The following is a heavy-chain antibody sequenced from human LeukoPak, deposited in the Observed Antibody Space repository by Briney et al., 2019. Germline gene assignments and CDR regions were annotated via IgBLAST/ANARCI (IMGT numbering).Heavy chain of an antibody. Sequence: GGSLRLSCAASGFTFSSYSMSWVRQAPGKGLEWVSSISSSSSYIYYADSVKGRFTISRDNAKNSLYLQMNSLRAEDTAVYYCARDLEDYDILTGYYYYMDVWGKGTTVTVSS. CDR3: ARDLEDYDILTGYYYYMDV. J-gene: IGHJ6*03. D-gene: IGHD3-9*01. CDR1: GFTFSSYS. V-gene: IGHV3-21*01. CDR2: ISSSSSYI.